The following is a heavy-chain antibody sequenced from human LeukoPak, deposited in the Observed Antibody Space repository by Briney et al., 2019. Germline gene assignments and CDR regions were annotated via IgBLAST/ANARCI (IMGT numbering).Heavy chain of an antibody. J-gene: IGHJ4*02. CDR3: ARGAPFWYQLELSNFDY. CDR1: GGTFSSYA. Sequence: GASVKVSCKASGGTFSSYAISWVRQAPGQGLEWMGWISAYNGNTNYAQKLQGRVTMTTDTSTSTAYMELRSLRSDDTAVYYCARGAPFWYQLELSNFDYWGQGTLVTVSP. D-gene: IGHD2-2*01. V-gene: IGHV1-18*01. CDR2: ISAYNGNT.